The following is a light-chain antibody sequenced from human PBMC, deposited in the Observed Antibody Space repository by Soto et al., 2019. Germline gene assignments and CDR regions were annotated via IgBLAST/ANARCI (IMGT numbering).Light chain of an antibody. CDR1: SSDVGGYNY. Sequence: QSALTQPASVSGSPGQSITISCTRTSSDVGGYNYVSWYLQHPGKAPKLMIYDVSNRPSGVSNRFSGSKSGNTASLTISGLQAEDEADYYCSSYTSSSTLEGVFGGGTKLTVL. J-gene: IGLJ2*01. CDR3: SSYTSSSTLEGV. CDR2: DVS. V-gene: IGLV2-14*01.